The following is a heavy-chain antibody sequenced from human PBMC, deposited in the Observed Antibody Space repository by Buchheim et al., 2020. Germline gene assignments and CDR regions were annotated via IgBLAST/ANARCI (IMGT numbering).Heavy chain of an antibody. Sequence: QVQLQESGPGLVKPSQTLSLTCTVSGGSISSGDYYWSWIRQPPGKGLEWIGYIYYSGSTYDNPSLKSRVTISVDTSKSQFSLKLSCVTAADTAVYYCARDLSGYCSSTSCLSSNWLTPGAREP. J-gene: IGHJ5*02. CDR1: GGSISSGDYY. CDR3: ARDLSGYCSSTSCLSSNWLTP. V-gene: IGHV4-30-4*01. D-gene: IGHD2-2*01. CDR2: IYYSGST.